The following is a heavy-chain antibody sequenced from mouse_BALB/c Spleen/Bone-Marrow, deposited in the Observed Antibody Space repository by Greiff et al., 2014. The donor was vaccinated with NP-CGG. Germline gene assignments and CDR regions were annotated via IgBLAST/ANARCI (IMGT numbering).Heavy chain of an antibody. CDR2: IWGGGIT. D-gene: IGHD4-1*01. Sequence: VQLVESGPGLVAPSQSLSITCTVSGFSLTDYGVSWIRQPPGKGLEWLGVIWGGGITYYNSPLKSGLSISKDNSKSQVFLKMYSLQTDDTAMYYCAKLNWDEGDYWGQGTTLTVSS. V-gene: IGHV2-6-5*01. J-gene: IGHJ2*01. CDR3: AKLNWDEGDY. CDR1: GFSLTDYG.